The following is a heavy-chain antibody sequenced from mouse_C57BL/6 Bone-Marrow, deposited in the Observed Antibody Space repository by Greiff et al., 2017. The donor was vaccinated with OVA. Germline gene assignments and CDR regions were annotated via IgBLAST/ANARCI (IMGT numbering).Heavy chain of an antibody. J-gene: IGHJ3*01. Sequence: VQLQESGAELVKPGASVKISCKASGYAFSSYWMNWVKQRPGKGLEWIGQIYPGDGDTNYNGKFKGKATLTADKSSSTAYMQLSSLTSEDSAVYFGARSPPIYYGYDWFAYWGQGTLVTVSA. V-gene: IGHV1-80*01. CDR1: GYAFSSYW. CDR2: IYPGDGDT. D-gene: IGHD2-2*01. CDR3: ARSPPIYYGYDWFAY.